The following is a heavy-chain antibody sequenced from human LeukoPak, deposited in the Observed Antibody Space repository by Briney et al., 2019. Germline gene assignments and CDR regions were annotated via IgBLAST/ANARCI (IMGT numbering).Heavy chain of an antibody. CDR1: GFSVSDDY. J-gene: IGHJ4*02. CDR3: ARDGLTGSYHSFDS. V-gene: IGHV3-53*01. CDR2: LYSGGAS. D-gene: IGHD3-10*01. Sequence: GGSLRLSCAASGFSVSDDYMAWVRQAPGEGVEGVSILYSGGASFYADSVRGRFTISRDNSKNTLYLQMNSLRAEDTAKYYCARDGLTGSYHSFDSWGQGTLVTVSS.